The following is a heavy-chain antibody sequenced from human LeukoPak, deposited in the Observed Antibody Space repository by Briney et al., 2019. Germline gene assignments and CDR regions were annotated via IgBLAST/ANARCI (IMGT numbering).Heavy chain of an antibody. CDR3: ARDAPGIDY. Sequence: PGGSLRLSCAASGFTFSSYSMNWVRQAPGKGLEWVSYISSSSSTIYYADSVKGRFTISRDNAKNSLYLQMNSLRAEDTAVYYCARDAPGIDYWGQGTLVTVSS. CDR2: ISSSSSTI. J-gene: IGHJ4*02. CDR1: GFTFSSYS. V-gene: IGHV3-48*01.